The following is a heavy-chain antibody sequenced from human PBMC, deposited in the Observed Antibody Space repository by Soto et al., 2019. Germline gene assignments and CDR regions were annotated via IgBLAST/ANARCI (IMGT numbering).Heavy chain of an antibody. D-gene: IGHD5-18*01. CDR2: IIPIFGTA. Sequence: QVQLVQSGAEVKTPGSSVKVSCKASGGTFSSYAISWVRQAPGQGLEWMGGIIPIFGTANYAQKFQGRVTITADESTSTAYMELSSLRSEDTAVYYCARVGYSYRLTNYFDYWGQGTLVTVSS. CDR3: ARVGYSYRLTNYFDY. V-gene: IGHV1-69*01. J-gene: IGHJ4*02. CDR1: GGTFSSYA.